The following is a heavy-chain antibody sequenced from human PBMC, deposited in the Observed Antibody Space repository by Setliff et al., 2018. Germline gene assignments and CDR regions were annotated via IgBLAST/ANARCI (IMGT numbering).Heavy chain of an antibody. J-gene: IGHJ6*03. CDR1: GASISSYY. CDR2: IYYSGST. D-gene: IGHD3-10*01. V-gene: IGHV4-59*05. CDR3: ARHKSNGSGSYPSLYMDV. Sequence: SETLSLTCSVSGASISSYYWSWIRQPPGKGLEWIGSIYYSGSTYYNPSLKSRVSIYVDATDNQFSVKLSSVTAADTAVYYCARHKSNGSGSYPSLYMDVWGKGIMVTVSS.